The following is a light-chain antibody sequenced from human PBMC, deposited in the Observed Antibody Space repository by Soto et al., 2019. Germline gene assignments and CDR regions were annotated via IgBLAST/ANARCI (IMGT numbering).Light chain of an antibody. J-gene: IGLJ2*01. CDR1: ISDIGGYNY. CDR2: EVH. CDR3: SSYTNTNSYIR. Sequence: QSALTQPASVSGTPGQSITISCTGSISDIGGYNYVSWYQQFPGKAPRLIIFEVHDRPSGVSDRFSASKSGNTASLTISGLQAEDEADYYCSSYTNTNSYIRFGGGPKLTV. V-gene: IGLV2-14*01.